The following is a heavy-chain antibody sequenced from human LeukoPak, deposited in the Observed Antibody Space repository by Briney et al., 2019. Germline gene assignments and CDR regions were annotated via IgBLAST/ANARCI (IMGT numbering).Heavy chain of an antibody. CDR2: IYPGDSDT. J-gene: IGHJ3*02. V-gene: IGHV5-51*01. Sequence: GESLKISCKGSGYSFTSYWIGWVRQMPGKGLEWMGIIYPGDSDTRYSPSFQGQVTISADKSISTAYLQWSSLKASDTAMYYCAWRVQKYSSSWYAFDIWGQGTMVTVSS. CDR1: GYSFTSYW. D-gene: IGHD6-13*01. CDR3: AWRVQKYSSSWYAFDI.